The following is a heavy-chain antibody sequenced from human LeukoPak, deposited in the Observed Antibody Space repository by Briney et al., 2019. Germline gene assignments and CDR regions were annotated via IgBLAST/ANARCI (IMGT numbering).Heavy chain of an antibody. CDR2: IRQDGSEK. Sequence: GGSLRLSCEVSGFTFTDYWMNWVRQAPGKGPEWVASIRQDGSEKTYVDSVKGRFTISRDNTKNSLSLQLNGLRAEDTAVYYCTRDGTAAGLYFDLWGQGTLVTVSS. J-gene: IGHJ4*01. V-gene: IGHV3-7*01. CDR3: TRDGTAAGLYFDL. D-gene: IGHD6-13*01. CDR1: GFTFTDYW.